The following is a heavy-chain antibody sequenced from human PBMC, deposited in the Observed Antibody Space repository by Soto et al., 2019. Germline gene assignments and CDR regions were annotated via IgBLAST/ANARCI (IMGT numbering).Heavy chain of an antibody. J-gene: IGHJ6*02. CDR2: ISSSGTII. Sequence: QVQLVESGGGLVKPGGSLRLSCAASGFTFSDYYISWIRQAPGKGLEWVSYISSSGTIIYHADSVKGRFTISRDNAKNSLFRQMNSLRAEDTAVYYFARGKSIFYGMDVWGQGTTVTVSS. D-gene: IGHD2-15*01. V-gene: IGHV3-11*01. CDR3: ARGKSIFYGMDV. CDR1: GFTFSDYY.